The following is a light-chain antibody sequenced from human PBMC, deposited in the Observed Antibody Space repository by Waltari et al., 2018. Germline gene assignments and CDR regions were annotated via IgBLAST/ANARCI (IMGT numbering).Light chain of an antibody. V-gene: IGKV4-1*01. J-gene: IGKJ4*01. CDR1: QSLFDTTNKKHN. Sequence: DILMTQSPESLTVSLGERATINCKSSQSLFDTTNKKHNLAWYQKKAGQPPQLLIYRADTRECGVPARFGGSGSGTDFPLTIDSLQADDVAVYYCQQFHRTPLTFGGGTKVEIK. CDR3: QQFHRTPLT. CDR2: RAD.